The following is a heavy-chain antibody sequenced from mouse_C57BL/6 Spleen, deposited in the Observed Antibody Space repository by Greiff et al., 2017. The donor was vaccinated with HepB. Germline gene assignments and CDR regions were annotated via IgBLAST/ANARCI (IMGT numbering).Heavy chain of an antibody. D-gene: IGHD2-12*01. J-gene: IGHJ3*01. CDR2: INPGSGGT. CDR1: GYALTNYL. CDR3: TKGGYYPY. V-gene: IGHV1-54*01. Sequence: VQLQQSGSELVRPGTSVKVSCKASGYALTNYLIEWVKQRPGQGLEWIGVINPGSGGTNYNEKFKGKATLASDKSSSTAYMQLSSLTSEDSAVYFCTKGGYYPYWGQGTLVTVSA.